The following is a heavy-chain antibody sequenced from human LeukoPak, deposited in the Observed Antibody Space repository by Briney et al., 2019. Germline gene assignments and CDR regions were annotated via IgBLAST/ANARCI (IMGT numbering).Heavy chain of an antibody. Sequence: ASVKVSCKASGYTFTSYAMNWVRQAPGQGRERMGWINTNTGNPTYAQGFTGRFVFSLDTSVSTAYLQISSLKAEDTAVYYCARGYTYYYDSSGYYQDYWGQGTLVTVSS. CDR2: INTNTGNP. J-gene: IGHJ4*02. D-gene: IGHD3-22*01. CDR1: GYTFTSYA. CDR3: ARGYTYYYDSSGYYQDY. V-gene: IGHV7-4-1*02.